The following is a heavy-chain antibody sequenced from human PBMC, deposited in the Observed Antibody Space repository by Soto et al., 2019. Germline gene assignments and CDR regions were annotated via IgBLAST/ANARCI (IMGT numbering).Heavy chain of an antibody. Sequence: GGSLRLSCAASGFTFSSYAMSWVRQAPGKGLEWVSTILVDGRTFYVDSVKGRLTISRDNSKNTVYLQMNSLTAGDTAQYYCAKATATGGGAFDICGQGTMVTGSS. CDR3: AKATATGGGAFDI. CDR1: GFTFSSYA. D-gene: IGHD1-1*01. V-gene: IGHV3-23*01. CDR2: ILVDGRT. J-gene: IGHJ3*02.